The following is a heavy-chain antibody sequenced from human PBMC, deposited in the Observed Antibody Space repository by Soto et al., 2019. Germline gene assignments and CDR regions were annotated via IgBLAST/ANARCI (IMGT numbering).Heavy chain of an antibody. V-gene: IGHV4-39*01. CDR2: IYYSGST. Sequence: PPETLTLTGTGAGSSSSSSSYYWDWIRQPPGKGLEWIGSIYYSGSTYYNPSLKSRVTISVDTSKNQFSLKLSSVTAADTAVYYCARPEGYYYYMDVWGKGTTVTVSS. CDR1: GSSSSSSSYY. CDR3: ARPEGYYYYMDV. J-gene: IGHJ6*03.